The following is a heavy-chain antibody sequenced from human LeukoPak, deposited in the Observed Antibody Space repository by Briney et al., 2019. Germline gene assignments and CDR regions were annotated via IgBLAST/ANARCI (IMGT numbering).Heavy chain of an antibody. V-gene: IGHV1-2*02. CDR2: INPNSGGT. D-gene: IGHD4-11*01. J-gene: IGHJ4*02. CDR3: ARTGGTVTTEFDY. CDR1: GYTFTGYY. Sequence: ASVKVSCKASGYTFTGYYMHWVRQAPGQGLEWMGWINPNSGGTNYAQKFQGRVTMNRDTSISTAYMELSRLRSDDTAVYYCARTGGTVTTEFDYWGQGTLVTVSS.